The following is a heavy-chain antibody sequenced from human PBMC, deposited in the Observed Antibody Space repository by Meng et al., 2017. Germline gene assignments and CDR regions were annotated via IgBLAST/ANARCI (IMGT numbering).Heavy chain of an antibody. J-gene: IGHJ5*02. V-gene: IGHV3-30*04. CDR2: ISYDGSNK. CDR1: GFTFSSYA. CDR3: ARDHGAGDYDWFDP. D-gene: IGHD4-17*01. Sequence: GGSLRLSCAASGFTFSSYAMHWVRQAPGKGLEWVAVISYDGSNKYYADSVKGRFTISRDNSKNTLYLQMNSLRAEDTAVYYCARDHGAGDYDWFDPWGQGTLVTVSS.